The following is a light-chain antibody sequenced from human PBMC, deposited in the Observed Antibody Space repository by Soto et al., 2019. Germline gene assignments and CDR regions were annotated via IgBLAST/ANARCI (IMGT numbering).Light chain of an antibody. CDR1: QNINRY. J-gene: IGKJ1*01. CDR3: QQSYNTPRT. V-gene: IGKV1-39*01. CDR2: TAT. Sequence: DIQMTQSPSSLSACVGDRVTITCRASQNINRYLNWYQQKPGEAPKVLIYTATSLQSGVPSRFSGSGSGTDFTLTISSLQPEDFATYYCQQSYNTPRTFGQGTKVEIK.